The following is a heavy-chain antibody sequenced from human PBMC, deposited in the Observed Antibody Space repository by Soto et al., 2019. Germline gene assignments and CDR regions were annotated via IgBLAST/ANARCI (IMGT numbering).Heavy chain of an antibody. CDR1: GGSISSSSYY. V-gene: IGHV4-39*01. D-gene: IGHD3-3*01. CDR3: ARSIFGVVIIVGDTYYSDY. Sequence: PSETLSLTCTVSGGSISSSSYYWGWIRQPPGKGLEWIGSIYYSGSTYYNPSLKSRVTISVDTSKNQFSLKLSSVTAADTAVYYCARSIFGVVIIVGDTYYSDYWGQGTLVTVSS. J-gene: IGHJ4*02. CDR2: IYYSGST.